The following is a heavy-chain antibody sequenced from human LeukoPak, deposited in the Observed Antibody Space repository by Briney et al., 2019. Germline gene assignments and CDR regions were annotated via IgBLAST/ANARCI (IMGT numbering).Heavy chain of an antibody. V-gene: IGHV1-2*02. CDR1: GYTFTGYY. D-gene: IGHD6-13*01. Sequence: ASVKVSCKASGYTFTGYYMHWVRQAPGQGLEWMGWITTNSGGTNYAQKFQGRVTMTRDTSISTAYMELSRLRSDDTAVYYCAREVSIAAPSSDYYYGMDVWGQGTTVTVFS. CDR3: AREVSIAAPSSDYYYGMDV. J-gene: IGHJ6*02. CDR2: ITTNSGGT.